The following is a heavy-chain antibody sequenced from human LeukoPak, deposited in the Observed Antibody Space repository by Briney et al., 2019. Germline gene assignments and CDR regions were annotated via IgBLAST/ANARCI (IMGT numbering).Heavy chain of an antibody. J-gene: IGHJ5*02. V-gene: IGHV3-7*01. Sequence: GGSLRLSCAASGFIFSNYWMSRVRQAPGKGLEWVANIKQDGSEKYYVDSVKGRFTISRDNAKNSLYLQMNSLRAEDTAVYYCARERGSGSYHPFDPWGQGTLVTVSS. CDR1: GFIFSNYW. CDR2: IKQDGSEK. CDR3: ARERGSGSYHPFDP. D-gene: IGHD3-10*01.